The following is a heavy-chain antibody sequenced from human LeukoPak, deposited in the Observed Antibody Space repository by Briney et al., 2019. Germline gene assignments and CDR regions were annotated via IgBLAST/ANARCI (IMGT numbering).Heavy chain of an antibody. V-gene: IGHV1-69*05. CDR3: ARGIPAASAEYFQH. CDR1: GGTFSSYA. Sequence: ASVKVSCKASGGTFSSYAISWVRQAPGQGLEWMGGIIPIFGTANYAQKFQGRVTITTDESTSTACMELSSLRSEDTAVYYCARGIPAASAEYFQHWGQGTLVTVSS. D-gene: IGHD2-2*01. J-gene: IGHJ1*01. CDR2: IIPIFGTA.